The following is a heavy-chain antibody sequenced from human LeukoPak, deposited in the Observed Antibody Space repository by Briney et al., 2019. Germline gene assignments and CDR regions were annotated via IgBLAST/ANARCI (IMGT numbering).Heavy chain of an antibody. V-gene: IGHV4-39*07. CDR1: GGSISSSSYY. Sequence: PSETLSLTCTVSGGSISSSSYYWGWIRQPPGKGLEWIGSIYYSGSTYYNPSLKSRVTISVDTSKNQFSLKLSSVTAADTAVYYCARGHGGSYWVGEDWFDPWGQGTLVTVSS. J-gene: IGHJ5*02. CDR2: IYYSGST. D-gene: IGHD1-26*01. CDR3: ARGHGGSYWVGEDWFDP.